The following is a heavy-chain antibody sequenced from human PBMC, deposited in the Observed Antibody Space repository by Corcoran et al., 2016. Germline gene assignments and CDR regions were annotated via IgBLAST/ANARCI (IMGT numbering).Heavy chain of an antibody. CDR1: GGSISSSRSY. J-gene: IGHJ2*01. D-gene: IGHD6-19*01. V-gene: IGHV4-39*07. CDR2: IYYSGST. Sequence: QMQLQESGTGLVKPSETLSLTCTVSGGSISSSRSYWGWIRQPRGQWLEGIGSIYYSGSTYYNPSLQSRVTISVDTSKNQFCLTLSSVTAAETVMDYCTRVAGIAVAGTGGYFDLWGRGTRVTVSS. CDR3: TRVAGIAVAGTGGYFDL.